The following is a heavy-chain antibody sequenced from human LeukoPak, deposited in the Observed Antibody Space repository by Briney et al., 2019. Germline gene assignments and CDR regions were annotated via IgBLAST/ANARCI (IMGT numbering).Heavy chain of an antibody. CDR1: GYTFISYD. D-gene: IGHD3-22*01. V-gene: IGHV1-8*01. J-gene: IGHJ4*02. Sequence: ASVKVSCXASGYTFISYDINWVRQATGQGLEWMGWMNPNSGITGYAQKFHGRVSMTRKTSIGTAYMELRSLKSEDTAVYYCARGLYYYDSNGRTPYDYWGQGTLVTVSS. CDR3: ARGLYYYDSNGRTPYDY. CDR2: MNPNSGIT.